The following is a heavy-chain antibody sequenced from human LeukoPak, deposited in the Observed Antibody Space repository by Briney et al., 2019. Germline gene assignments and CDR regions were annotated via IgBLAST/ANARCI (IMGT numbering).Heavy chain of an antibody. V-gene: IGHV5-51*01. J-gene: IGHJ4*02. D-gene: IGHD1-26*01. CDR2: IYPGDSDT. CDR1: GYSFTSHW. Sequence: GESLKISCKGSGYSFTSHWIGWVRQMPGKGLEWMGIIYPGDSDTRYSPSFQGQVTISADKSFNTAYLQWSSLKASDTAIYYCARRSGSYYYFDYWGQGTLVTVSS. CDR3: ARRSGSYYYFDY.